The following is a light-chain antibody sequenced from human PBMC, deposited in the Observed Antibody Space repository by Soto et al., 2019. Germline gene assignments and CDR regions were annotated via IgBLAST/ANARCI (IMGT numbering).Light chain of an antibody. CDR1: TSDVDAYNY. J-gene: IGLJ1*01. Sequence: SALTQHASLSGSPGQSITISCTGTTSDVDAYNYVSWYQQHPGKAPKLMIYDVSNRPSGVSSRFSGSKSGNTASLTISGLQAEDEADYYCGSYTTSSNYGFGTGTKVTVL. CDR3: GSYTTSSNYG. CDR2: DVS. V-gene: IGLV2-14*01.